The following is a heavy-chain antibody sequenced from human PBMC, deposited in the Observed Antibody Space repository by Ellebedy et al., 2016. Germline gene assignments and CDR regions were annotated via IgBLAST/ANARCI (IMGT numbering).Heavy chain of an antibody. CDR3: ARETHDAFDI. J-gene: IGHJ3*02. CDR1: GFTFSSYD. Sequence: GESLKISXAASGFTFSSYDMHWVRQATGKGLEWVSAIGTAGDTYYPGSVKGRFTISRENAKNSLYLQMNSLRAGDTAVYYCARETHDAFDIWGQGTMVTVSS. V-gene: IGHV3-13*04. CDR2: IGTAGDT.